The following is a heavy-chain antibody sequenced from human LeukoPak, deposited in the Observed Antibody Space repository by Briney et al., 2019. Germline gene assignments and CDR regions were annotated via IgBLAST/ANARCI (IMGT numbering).Heavy chain of an antibody. CDR2: ISYDGSNK. D-gene: IGHD3-22*01. CDR3: AKQATYYYDSSGYLPYYFDY. V-gene: IGHV3-30*18. CDR1: GFTFSSYS. J-gene: IGHJ4*02. Sequence: GGSLRLSCAASGFTFSSYSMNWVRQAPGKGLEWVAVISYDGSNKYYADSVKGRFTISRDNSKNTLYLQMNSLRAEDTAVYYCAKQATYYYDSSGYLPYYFDYWGQGTLVTVSS.